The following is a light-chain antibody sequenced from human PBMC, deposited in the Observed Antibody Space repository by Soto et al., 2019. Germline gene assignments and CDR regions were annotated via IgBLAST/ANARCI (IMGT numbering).Light chain of an antibody. CDR1: SGDVGAYDF. J-gene: IGLJ3*02. V-gene: IGLV2-14*01. CDR3: YSYRGSNAWV. Sequence: QSALTQPASVSGSPGQSITISCTGTSGDVGAYDFVSWYQHHPGKAPRLVIYEVSNRPSGASNRFSGSKSGNTASLTISGLQTEDEADYYCYSYRGSNAWVFGGGTKLTVL. CDR2: EVS.